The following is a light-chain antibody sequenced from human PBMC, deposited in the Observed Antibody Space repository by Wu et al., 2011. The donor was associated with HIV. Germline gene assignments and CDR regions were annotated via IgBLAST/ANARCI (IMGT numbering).Light chain of an antibody. J-gene: IGKJ5*01. CDR2: GAS. CDR1: QSVSSN. V-gene: IGKV3-15*01. Sequence: EIVMTQSPATLSVSPGERATLSCRASQSVSSNLAWYQQRPGQAPRLLIYGASTRATVIPARFSGSGSGTEFTLTISSMQSEDSAVYYCQQYDNWITFGKGHDWRLN. CDR3: QQYDNWIT.